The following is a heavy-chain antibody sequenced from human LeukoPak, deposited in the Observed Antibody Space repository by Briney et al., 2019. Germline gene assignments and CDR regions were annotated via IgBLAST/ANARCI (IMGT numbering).Heavy chain of an antibody. D-gene: IGHD5-12*01. V-gene: IGHV3-7*04. CDR3: ARESAYSGNADFDY. J-gene: IGHJ4*02. Sequence: GGSLRLSCAASGFTFSNFWMRWVRQAPGKGLEWVANIKHDGSDKYYVSSVRGRFTISRDNAKNSLYLQMNSLTVEDTAVYYCARESAYSGNADFDYWGQGTLVTVSS. CDR1: GFTFSNFW. CDR2: IKHDGSDK.